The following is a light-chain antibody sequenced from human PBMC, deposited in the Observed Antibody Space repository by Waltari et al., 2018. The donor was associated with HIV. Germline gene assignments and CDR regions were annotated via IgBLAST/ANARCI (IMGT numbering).Light chain of an antibody. CDR3: KSRDSSGNHVL. Sequence: SSELTQDATVSVALGQTVRITCQGDNLITYSASWYQQKPGQAPLLVIFGKNNRPSGIPDRFSGSTSGNTASLTITGAQAEDEADYYCKSRDSSGNHVLFGGGTKLTVL. V-gene: IGLV3-19*01. CDR2: GKN. CDR1: NLITYS. J-gene: IGLJ3*02.